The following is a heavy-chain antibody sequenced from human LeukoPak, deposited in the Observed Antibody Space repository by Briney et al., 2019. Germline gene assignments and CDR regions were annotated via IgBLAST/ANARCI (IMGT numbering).Heavy chain of an antibody. CDR3: ARVVIRYYYYMDV. Sequence: SETLSLTCTVSGGSISSSSYYWGWIRQPPGKGLEWVGSIYYSGSTYYNPSLKSRVTTSVDTSKNQFSLKLSSVTAADTAVYYCARVVIRYYYYMDVWGKGTTVTVSS. CDR2: IYYSGST. CDR1: GGSISSSSYY. J-gene: IGHJ6*03. D-gene: IGHD3-22*01. V-gene: IGHV4-39*07.